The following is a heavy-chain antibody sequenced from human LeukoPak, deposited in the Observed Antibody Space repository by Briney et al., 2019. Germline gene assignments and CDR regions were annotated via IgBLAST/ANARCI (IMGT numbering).Heavy chain of an antibody. Sequence: PGGSLRLSCAASGFTFSSYGMHWVRQAPGKGLEWVANIKQDGSEKYYVDSVKGRFTISRDNAKNSLYLQMNSLRAEDTAVYYCARVNYYGSEYYYYYMDVWGKGTTVTVSS. V-gene: IGHV3-7*01. D-gene: IGHD3-10*01. CDR1: GFTFSSYG. CDR3: ARVNYYGSEYYYYYMDV. CDR2: IKQDGSEK. J-gene: IGHJ6*03.